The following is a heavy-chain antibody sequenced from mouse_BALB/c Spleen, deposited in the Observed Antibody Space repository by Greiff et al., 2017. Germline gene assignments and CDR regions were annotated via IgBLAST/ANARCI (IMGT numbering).Heavy chain of an antibody. CDR3: ARDHGGFAY. CDR1: GFTFSSFG. V-gene: IGHV5-17*02. Sequence: DVMLVESGGGLVQPGGSRKLSCAASGFTFSSFGMHWVRQAPEKGLEWVAYISSGSSTIYYADTVKGRFTISRDNPKNTLFLQMTSLRSEDTAMYYCARDHGGFAYWGQGTLVTVSA. CDR2: ISSGSSTI. J-gene: IGHJ3*01.